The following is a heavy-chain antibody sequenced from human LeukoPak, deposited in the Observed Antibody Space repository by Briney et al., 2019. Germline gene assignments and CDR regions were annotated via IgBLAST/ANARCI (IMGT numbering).Heavy chain of an antibody. CDR1: GYSISSGYY. CDR2: IYHSGST. D-gene: IGHD3-3*01. J-gene: IGHJ4*02. CDR3: ARSSITIFGVVIEYYFDY. V-gene: IGHV4-38-2*01. Sequence: SETLPLTCAVSGYSISSGYYWGWIRQPPGKGLEWIGSIYHSGSTYYNPSLKSRVTISVDTSKNQFSLKLSSVTAADTAVYYCARSSITIFGVVIEYYFDYWGQGTLVTVSS.